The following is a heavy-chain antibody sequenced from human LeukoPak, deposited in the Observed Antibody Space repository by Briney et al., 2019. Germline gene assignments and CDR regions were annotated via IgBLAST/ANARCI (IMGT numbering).Heavy chain of an antibody. D-gene: IGHD3-10*01. CDR1: GFTFSSYE. Sequence: RPGGSLRLSCAASGFTFSSYEMNWVRQAPGKGLEWVSYISSSGSTIYYADSVKGRFTISRDNAKNSLYLQMNSLRAEDTAVYYCARGEDYYQFFDPWGQGTLVTVSS. V-gene: IGHV3-48*03. CDR3: ARGEDYYQFFDP. J-gene: IGHJ5*02. CDR2: ISSSGSTI.